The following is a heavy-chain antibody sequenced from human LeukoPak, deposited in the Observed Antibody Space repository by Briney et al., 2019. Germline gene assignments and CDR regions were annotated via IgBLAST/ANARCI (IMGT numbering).Heavy chain of an antibody. CDR1: GYTFIDYY. V-gene: IGHV1-2*06. CDR2: INVKSGAT. Sequence: RASVKVSFKASGYTFIDYYFNWVRQAPGQGPEWMGRINVKSGATDYAQKFQGRVTVTRDTSISTAYMELSSLRSDDTAVYYCARVGRESSTGWLDYWGQGTLVTVSS. J-gene: IGHJ4*02. D-gene: IGHD6-19*01. CDR3: ARVGRESSTGWLDY.